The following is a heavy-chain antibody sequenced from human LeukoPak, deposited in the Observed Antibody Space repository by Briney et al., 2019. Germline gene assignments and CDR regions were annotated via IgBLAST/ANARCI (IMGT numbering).Heavy chain of an antibody. CDR3: ARRAGAYSHPYDY. V-gene: IGHV3-53*01. J-gene: IGHJ4*02. D-gene: IGHD4/OR15-4a*01. Sequence: GGSLRLSCTVSGFAVSSNSMSWVRQAPGKGLEWVSFIYSDNTHYSDSVKGRFTISRDNSKNTLYLQMNSLRAEDTAVYYCARRAGAYSHPYDYWGQGTLVTVSS. CDR2: IYSDNT. CDR1: GFAVSSNS.